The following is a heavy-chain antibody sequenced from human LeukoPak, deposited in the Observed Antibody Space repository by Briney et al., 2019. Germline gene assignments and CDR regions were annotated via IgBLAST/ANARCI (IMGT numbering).Heavy chain of an antibody. CDR3: ARVHPGSGSQYLDY. CDR1: GFTFDIYE. J-gene: IGHJ4*02. Sequence: AGGSLRLSCAASGFTFDIYEINWVRQAPGKGLEWVSYISGSGSGIYSADSVKGRFSISRDNAKNSVYLQMNRLRVGDTAVYYCARVHPGSGSQYLDYWGQGTLVTASS. V-gene: IGHV3-48*03. CDR2: ISGSGSGI. D-gene: IGHD3-10*01.